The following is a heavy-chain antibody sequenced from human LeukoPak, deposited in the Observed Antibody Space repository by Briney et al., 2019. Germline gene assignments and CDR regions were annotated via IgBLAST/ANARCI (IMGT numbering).Heavy chain of an antibody. CDR2: IDPSDSYT. CDR3: ARGDEYGVLVYYGMDV. CDR1: GYSFTSYW. V-gene: IGHV5-10-1*01. D-gene: IGHD4-17*01. J-gene: IGHJ6*02. Sequence: PGESLKISCRGSGYSFTSYWISWVRQMPGKGLEWMGRIDPSDSYTNYSPSFQGHVTISADKSISTAYLQWSSLKASDTAMYYCARGDEYGVLVYYGMDVWGQGTTVTVSS.